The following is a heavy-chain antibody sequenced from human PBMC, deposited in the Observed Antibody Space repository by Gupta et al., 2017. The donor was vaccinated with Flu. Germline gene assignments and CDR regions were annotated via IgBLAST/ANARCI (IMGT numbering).Heavy chain of an antibody. CDR1: GFTSGDHA. CDR2: INWNSGSI. J-gene: IGHJ6*02. CDR3: AKSMAVAGYYFYAMDV. V-gene: IGHV3-9*02. Sequence: EVQLVESGGGLVQPGRSLRLSCTASGFTSGDHAMHWVPQAPGKGLEWVSGINWNSGSIADAVSVKGRFTISRDNARNSLYLQMNSLTAEDTALYYCAKSMAVAGYYFYAMDVWGQGTTVTVSS. D-gene: IGHD6-19*01.